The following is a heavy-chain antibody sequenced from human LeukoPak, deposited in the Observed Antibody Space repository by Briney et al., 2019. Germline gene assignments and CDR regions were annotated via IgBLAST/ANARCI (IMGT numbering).Heavy chain of an antibody. V-gene: IGHV4-59*01. CDR3: ARNSIAAAGMPIDY. D-gene: IGHD6-13*01. J-gene: IGHJ4*02. Sequence: SETLSLTCAVYGGSFSGYYWSWIRQPPGKGLEWIGYIYYSGSTNYNPSLKSRVTISVDTSKNQFSLKLSSVTAADTAVYYCARNSIAAAGMPIDYWGQGTLVTVSS. CDR2: IYYSGST. CDR1: GGSFSGYY.